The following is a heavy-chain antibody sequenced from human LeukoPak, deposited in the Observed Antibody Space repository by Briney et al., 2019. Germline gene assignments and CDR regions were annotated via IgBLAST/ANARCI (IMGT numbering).Heavy chain of an antibody. V-gene: IGHV2-5*02. J-gene: IGHJ4*02. CDR1: GFSLSTSAVG. CDR3: AHRHSSSWYFDY. D-gene: IGHD6-13*01. Sequence: SGPTLAKPTQTLTLTCTFSGFSLSTSAVGGGWIRQPPGKALGWLALLYWDDDKLYSPSLTRRLTITKDPSKNQVVLTMTNMDPVDTATYYCAHRHSSSWYFDYWGQGTLVTVSS. CDR2: LYWDDDK.